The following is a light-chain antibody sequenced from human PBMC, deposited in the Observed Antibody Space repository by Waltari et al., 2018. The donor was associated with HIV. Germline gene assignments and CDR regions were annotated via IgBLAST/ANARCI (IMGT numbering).Light chain of an antibody. CDR2: GTN. CDR1: SSNIGAGYD. V-gene: IGLV1-40*01. J-gene: IGLJ2*01. Sequence: QSVLTQPPSVSGAPGQRVTISCTGSSSNIGAGYDVHWYQQLPGTAPQLLISGTNNLPSGGPARFSGSKSGTSAALAITGLQAEDEADYYCQSYDSSLSGLVFGEGTKLTVL. CDR3: QSYDSSLSGLV.